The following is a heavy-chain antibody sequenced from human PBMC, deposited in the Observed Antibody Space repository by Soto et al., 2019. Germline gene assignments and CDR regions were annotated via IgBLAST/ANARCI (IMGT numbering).Heavy chain of an antibody. CDR1: GGSISSGGYY. V-gene: IGHV4-31*03. Sequence: SETLSLTCTVSGGSISSGGYYWSWIRQHPGKGLEWIGYIYYSGSTYYNPSLKSRVTISVDTSKNQFSLKLSSVTAADTAVYYCATARRFGELSFNYWGQGTLVTVSS. D-gene: IGHD3-10*01. CDR3: ATARRFGELSFNY. CDR2: IYYSGST. J-gene: IGHJ4*02.